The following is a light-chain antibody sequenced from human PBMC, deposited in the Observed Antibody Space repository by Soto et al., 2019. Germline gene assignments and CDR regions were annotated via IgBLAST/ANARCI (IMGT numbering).Light chain of an antibody. CDR2: DAS. Sequence: DIQMTQSPSTLPASVGDRVTITCRASQSISSWLAWYQQKPGKAPKLLIYDASSLESGVPSRFSGSGSGTEFTLTISSLQPDDFATYYCRQYNSYLYTFGQGTKVDIK. CDR3: RQYNSYLYT. CDR1: QSISSW. V-gene: IGKV1-5*01. J-gene: IGKJ2*01.